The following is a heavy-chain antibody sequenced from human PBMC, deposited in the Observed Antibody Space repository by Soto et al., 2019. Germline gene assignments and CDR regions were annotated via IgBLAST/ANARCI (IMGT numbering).Heavy chain of an antibody. V-gene: IGHV4-31*03. CDR1: GGSISSGRYY. J-gene: IGHJ4*02. CDR2: IHYSGST. Sequence: QVQLQESGPGLVKPSQTLSLTCTVSGGSISSGRYYWSWIRQHPGKGLEWIGYIHYSGSTYYNPSLKSRVTISVDTSKNQASLKRSSVTAADTAVYYCATIQQLVPSYFDYWGQGTLVTVSS. CDR3: ATIQQLVPSYFDY. D-gene: IGHD6-13*01.